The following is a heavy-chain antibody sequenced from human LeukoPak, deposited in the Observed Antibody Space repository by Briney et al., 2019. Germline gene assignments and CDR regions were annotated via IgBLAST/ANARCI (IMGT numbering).Heavy chain of an antibody. CDR2: IYPGDSDT. CDR1: GYSFTSYW. CDR3: ARHVGAAAADPYFDY. V-gene: IGHV5-51*01. D-gene: IGHD6-13*01. Sequence: GESLKISCKGSGYSFTSYWIGWVRQMPGKGLEWMGIIYPGDSDTRYSPSFQGQVTISADKSISTAYLQWSSLKAPDTAMYYCARHVGAAAADPYFDYWGQGTLVTVSS. J-gene: IGHJ4*02.